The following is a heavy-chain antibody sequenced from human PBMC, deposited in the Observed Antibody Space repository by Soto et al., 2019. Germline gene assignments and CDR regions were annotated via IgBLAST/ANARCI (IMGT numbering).Heavy chain of an antibody. J-gene: IGHJ6*02. CDR2: VWASGLNK. D-gene: IGHD2-21*02. V-gene: IGHV3-33*08. CDR3: ARAVVVVTANETPSVGMDV. Sequence: PGGSLRLSCAASGFTFSTYAMAWVRQAPGKGLEWVAGVWASGLNKYYADSVKGRFTISRDNSKNTLSLQMNSLRAEDTAVYYCARAVVVVTANETPSVGMDVWGQGTTVTVSS. CDR1: GFTFSTYA.